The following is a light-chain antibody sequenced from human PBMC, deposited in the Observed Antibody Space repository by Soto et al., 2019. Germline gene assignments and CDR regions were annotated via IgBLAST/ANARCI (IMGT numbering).Light chain of an antibody. CDR2: SNN. CDR3: GTWDSSLSAWV. Sequence: QSVLTQPPSASGTPGQRVTISCSGSSSNIGSNYVYWYQQLPGTAPKLLIYSNNQRPSGVPDRFSGSKSGTSASLAISGLRSEDEADYYCGTWDSSLSAWVFGGGTKLTVL. V-gene: IGLV1-47*02. J-gene: IGLJ3*02. CDR1: SSNIGSNY.